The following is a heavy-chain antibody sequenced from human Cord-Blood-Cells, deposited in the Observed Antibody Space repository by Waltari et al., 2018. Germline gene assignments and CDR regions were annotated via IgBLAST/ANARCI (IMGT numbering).Heavy chain of an antibody. CDR1: GGTFSSYA. Sequence: QVQLVQSGAEVKKPGSSVKVSCQASGGTFSSYAISWVRQAPGQGLEWMGRIIPILGIANYAQKFQGRVTITADKSTSTAYMELSSLRSEDTAVYYCARAYNWNYDAFDIWGQGTMVTVSS. CDR2: IIPILGIA. V-gene: IGHV1-69*04. J-gene: IGHJ3*02. CDR3: ARAYNWNYDAFDI. D-gene: IGHD1-7*01.